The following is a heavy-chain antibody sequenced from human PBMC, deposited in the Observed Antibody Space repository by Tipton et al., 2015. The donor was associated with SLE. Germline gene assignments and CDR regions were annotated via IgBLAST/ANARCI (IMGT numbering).Heavy chain of an antibody. CDR3: ARDSRSGSYYYFDY. D-gene: IGHD1-26*01. Sequence: TLSLTCTVSGGSISSGDYYWSWIRQPPGKGLEWIGYIYYSGSTNYNPSLKSRVTISVDTSKNQFSLKLSSVTAADTAVYYCARDSRSGSYYYFDYWGQGTLVTVSS. J-gene: IGHJ4*02. CDR2: IYYSGST. CDR1: GGSISSGDYY. V-gene: IGHV4-61*08.